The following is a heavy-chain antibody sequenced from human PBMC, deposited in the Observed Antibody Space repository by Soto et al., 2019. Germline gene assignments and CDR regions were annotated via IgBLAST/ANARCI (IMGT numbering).Heavy chain of an antibody. CDR1: GGTFSSCA. V-gene: IGHV1-69*12. D-gene: IGHD1-26*01. Sequence: QVQLMQSGAEVKKPGSSVKVSCKASGGTFSSCAISWVRQAPGQGLEWMGGIIPIFGTADYAQKFQGRVTITADESTSTAYMELSSLRSEDTAVYYCASHSGSSPEGRYYYGMDVWGQGTTVTVSS. CDR2: IIPIFGTA. CDR3: ASHSGSSPEGRYYYGMDV. J-gene: IGHJ6*02.